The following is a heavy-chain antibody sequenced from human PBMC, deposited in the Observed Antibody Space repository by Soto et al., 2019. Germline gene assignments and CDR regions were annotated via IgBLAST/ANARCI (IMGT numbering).Heavy chain of an antibody. D-gene: IGHD2-8*02. CDR3: AKTWYYFDY. J-gene: IGHJ4*02. CDR1: GFTFSSYA. Sequence: HPGGSLRLSCAASGFTFSSYAMSWVRQAPGKGLDWVSSISGSGGSTYHADSVKGRFTISRDNSKNTLYLQMNSLRAEDTAVYYSAKTWYYFDYWGQGTLVTVSS. V-gene: IGHV3-23*01. CDR2: ISGSGGST.